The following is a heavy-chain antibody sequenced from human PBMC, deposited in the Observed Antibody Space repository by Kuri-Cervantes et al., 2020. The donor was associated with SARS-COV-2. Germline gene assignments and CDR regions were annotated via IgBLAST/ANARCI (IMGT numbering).Heavy chain of an antibody. Sequence: GGSLRLSCAASGFIFDAYAMHWVRQAPGKGLEWVSCISWNSGNIGYADSVKGRFTISRDNAKNSLYLQMNSLRAEDTASYYCAKDAGSGTYPLGWYGMDVWGQGTTVTVSS. V-gene: IGHV3-9*01. CDR3: AKDAGSGTYPLGWYGMDV. CDR2: ISWNSGNI. CDR1: GFIFDAYA. D-gene: IGHD3-10*01. J-gene: IGHJ6*02.